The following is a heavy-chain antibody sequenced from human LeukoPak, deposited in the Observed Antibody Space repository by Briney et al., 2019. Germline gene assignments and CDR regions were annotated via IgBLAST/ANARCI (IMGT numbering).Heavy chain of an antibody. CDR2: IYYSGST. V-gene: IGHV4-59*01. J-gene: IGHJ5*02. Sequence: SETLSLTCTVSGGSISSYYWSWIRQPPGKGLEWIGYIYYSGSTNYNPSLKSRVTISVDTSKNQFSLKLSSVTAADTAEYYCARVTPTVTSRNWFDPWGQGTLVTVSS. D-gene: IGHD4-17*01. CDR1: GGSISSYY. CDR3: ARVTPTVTSRNWFDP.